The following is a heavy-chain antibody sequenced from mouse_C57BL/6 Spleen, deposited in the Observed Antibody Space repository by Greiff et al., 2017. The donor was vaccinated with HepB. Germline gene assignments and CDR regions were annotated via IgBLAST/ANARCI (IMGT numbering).Heavy chain of an antibody. Sequence: QVQLKQPGAELVKPGASVKMSCKASGYTFTSYWITWVKQRPGQGLEWIGDIYPGSGSTNYNEKFKSKATLTVDTSSSTAYMQLSSLTSEDSAVYYCARASLLPFYWYFDVWGTGTTVTVSS. D-gene: IGHD2-1*01. CDR3: ARASLLPFYWYFDV. CDR2: IYPGSGST. V-gene: IGHV1-55*01. J-gene: IGHJ1*03. CDR1: GYTFTSYW.